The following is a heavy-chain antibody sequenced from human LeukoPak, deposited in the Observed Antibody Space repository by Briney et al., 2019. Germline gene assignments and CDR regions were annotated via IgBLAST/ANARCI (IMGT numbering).Heavy chain of an antibody. CDR3: LRKGDGVVVVPAASEYYYYYMDV. CDR2: IIPIFGTA. CDR1: VGTFSSYA. J-gene: IGHJ6*03. D-gene: IGHD2-2*01. V-gene: IGHV1-69*13. Sequence: GASVKVSCKASVGTFSSYAISWVRQAPGQGLEWMGGIIPIFGTANYAQKFQGRVTITADESTSTAYMELSSLRSEDTAVYYWLRKGDGVVVVPAASEYYYYYMDVWGKGTTVTVSS.